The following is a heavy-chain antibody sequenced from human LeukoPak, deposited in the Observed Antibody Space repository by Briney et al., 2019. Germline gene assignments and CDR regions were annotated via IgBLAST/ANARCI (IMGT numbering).Heavy chain of an antibody. Sequence: GGSLRLSCAASGFTFSTYSMNWVRQAPGKGLEWVSSISSTSGYISYTDSVKGRFTISRDNAKNSLYLQMNSLRAEDTAVYYYTRRHCTATNCYSFDHWGQGTLVTVSS. CDR2: ISSTSGYI. CDR3: TRRHCTATNCYSFDH. V-gene: IGHV3-21*01. D-gene: IGHD2-8*02. J-gene: IGHJ4*02. CDR1: GFTFSTYS.